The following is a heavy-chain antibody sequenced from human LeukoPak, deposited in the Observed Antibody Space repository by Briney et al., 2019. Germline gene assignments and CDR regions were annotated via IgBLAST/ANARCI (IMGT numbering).Heavy chain of an antibody. J-gene: IGHJ4*02. V-gene: IGHV1-3*01. CDR2: INAGNGNT. Sequence: ASVKVSCKASGYTFTSYAMHWVRQAPGQRLEWMGWINAGNGNTKYSQKFQGRVTITRDTSASTAYMELSSLRSEDTAVYYCARAMGYMVRGVYFGYWGQGTLVTVSS. D-gene: IGHD3-10*01. CDR3: ARAMGYMVRGVYFGY. CDR1: GYTFTSYA.